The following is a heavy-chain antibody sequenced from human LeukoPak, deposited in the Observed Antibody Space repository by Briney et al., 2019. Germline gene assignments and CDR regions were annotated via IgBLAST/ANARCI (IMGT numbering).Heavy chain of an antibody. Sequence: KPGGSLRLSCAASTFIFSTSTTNWVRQAPGKGLEWVSSISSSSSYINYADSVKGRFTISRDNAKNSLYLQMNSLRAEDTAVYYCTREYNSPNRFDYWGQGTLVTVSS. CDR1: TFIFSTST. J-gene: IGHJ4*02. CDR3: TREYNSPNRFDY. D-gene: IGHD1-20*01. CDR2: ISSSSSYI. V-gene: IGHV3-21*01.